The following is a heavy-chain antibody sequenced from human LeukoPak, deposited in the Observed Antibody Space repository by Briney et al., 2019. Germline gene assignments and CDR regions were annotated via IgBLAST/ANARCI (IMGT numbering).Heavy chain of an antibody. CDR1: GFTFSSYA. J-gene: IGHJ4*02. V-gene: IGHV3-30-3*01. CDR3: AGVGSSDWYDY. CDR2: ISHDGSTK. Sequence: PGRSLRLSCAVSGFTFSSYALHWVRQAPGKGLEWVAVISHDGSTKYYADSVKGRFTISRDNAKNSLYLQMHSLRAEDTAVYYCAGVGSSDWYDYWGQGTLVTVSS. D-gene: IGHD6-19*01.